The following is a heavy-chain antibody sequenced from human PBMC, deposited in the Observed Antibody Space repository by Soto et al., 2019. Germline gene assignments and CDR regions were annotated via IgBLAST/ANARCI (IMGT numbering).Heavy chain of an antibody. CDR2: IYQSGST. V-gene: IGHV4-30-2*01. CDR3: ARGLGYRTSSEKINWFDP. Sequence: SETLSLTCGVSGGSISKDTFSWTWIRQPPGKGLEWIGDIYQSGSTFYNPSLKSRVTISIDTSRNQFSLKLTSVTAADTAVYYCARGLGYRTSSEKINWFDPWGQGILVTASS. J-gene: IGHJ5*02. CDR1: GGSISKDTFS. D-gene: IGHD6-6*01.